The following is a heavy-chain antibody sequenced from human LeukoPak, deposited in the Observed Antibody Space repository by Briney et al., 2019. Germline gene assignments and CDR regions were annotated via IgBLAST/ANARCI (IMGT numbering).Heavy chain of an antibody. Sequence: SGGSLRLSCAAAGFTFSNYAMHWVRQAPGKGLEWVLLISSGGTYKYYADSVKGRFTISRDNSKNTLYLQLNSLRAEDTAVYYCARDSTYYYDSGSSGPHYFDNWGQGTLVTVSS. CDR3: ARDSTYYYDSGSSGPHYFDN. CDR2: ISSGGTYK. V-gene: IGHV3-30*01. D-gene: IGHD3-10*01. J-gene: IGHJ4*02. CDR1: GFTFSNYA.